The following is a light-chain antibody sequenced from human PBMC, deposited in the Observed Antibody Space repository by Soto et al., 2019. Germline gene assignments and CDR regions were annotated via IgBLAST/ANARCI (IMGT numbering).Light chain of an antibody. CDR2: GNS. CDR1: NSNIGAGYD. J-gene: IGLJ1*01. Sequence: VLTQPPSVSGAPGQRVTISCTGSNSNIGAGYDVHWYQQLPGTAPKLLIYGNSNRPSGVPDRFSGSKSGTSASLTITGHQAEDEADYYCQSYGDSLSGYVFGTGTKVTVL. V-gene: IGLV1-40*01. CDR3: QSYGDSLSGYV.